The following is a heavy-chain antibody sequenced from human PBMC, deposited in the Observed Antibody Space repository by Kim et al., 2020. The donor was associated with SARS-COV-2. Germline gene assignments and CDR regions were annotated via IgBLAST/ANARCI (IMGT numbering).Heavy chain of an antibody. V-gene: IGHV3-66*01. J-gene: IGHJ6*02. D-gene: IGHD3-16*02. Sequence: GGSLRLSCAASGFNVSSNYMRWVRQAPGKGLEWVSVIYSGGSKYYADSVKDRFTISRDNSKNTLDLQMNSLRAEDTAVYYCARDKNIMITFGGVIPNGMDVWGPGTPVTVS. CDR3: ARDKNIMITFGGVIPNGMDV. CDR1: GFNVSSNY. CDR2: IYSGGSK.